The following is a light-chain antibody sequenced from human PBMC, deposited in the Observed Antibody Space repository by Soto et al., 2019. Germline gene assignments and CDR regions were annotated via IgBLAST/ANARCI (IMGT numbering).Light chain of an antibody. V-gene: IGKV3-15*01. CDR2: GAS. CDR1: QSVSSN. Sequence: EIVMTQSPATLSVSPGERATLSCRASQSVSSNLAWYRQKPGQAPRLLIYGASTRATGIPARFSGSGSGTEFTLTISSLQSEDFAVYYCQQHNNWPPAFGQGTKVEIK. CDR3: QQHNNWPPA. J-gene: IGKJ1*01.